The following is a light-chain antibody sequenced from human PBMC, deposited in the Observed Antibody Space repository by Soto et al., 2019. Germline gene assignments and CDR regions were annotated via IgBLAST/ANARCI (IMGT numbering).Light chain of an antibody. V-gene: IGKV3-20*01. Sequence: EIVLTQSPGTLSLSPGERATLSCRASQSVGSSYLAWYQQRPGQAPRLLISGASSRATGIPDRFSGSGPGTDFTLIISGLEPEGFAVYYCQRRGGSPPYTFGQGTKLEIK. CDR2: GAS. CDR1: QSVGSSY. CDR3: QRRGGSPPYT. J-gene: IGKJ2*01.